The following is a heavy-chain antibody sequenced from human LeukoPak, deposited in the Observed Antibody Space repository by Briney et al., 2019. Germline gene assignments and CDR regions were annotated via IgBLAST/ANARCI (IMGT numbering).Heavy chain of an antibody. Sequence: ASVKVSCKASGYTFTSYGISWVRQAPGQGLEWMGWISAYNGNTNYAQKLQGRVTMTTETSPSTADTELRSLRSDDTAVYYCERESEIYYYDSSGYYYGDFDYWGQGTLVTVSS. CDR2: ISAYNGNT. D-gene: IGHD3-22*01. CDR3: ERESEIYYYDSSGYYYGDFDY. V-gene: IGHV1-18*01. CDR1: GYTFTSYG. J-gene: IGHJ4*02.